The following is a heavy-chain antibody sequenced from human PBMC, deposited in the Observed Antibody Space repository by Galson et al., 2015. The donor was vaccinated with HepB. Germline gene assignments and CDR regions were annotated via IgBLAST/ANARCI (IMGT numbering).Heavy chain of an antibody. V-gene: IGHV1-8*02. CDR3: ARGLSSTDYYYYGMDV. D-gene: IGHD2-2*01. J-gene: IGHJ6*02. CDR2: MNPNSGNT. Sequence: SVKVSCKASGYTFTGYYMHWVRQAPGQGLEWMGWMNPNSGNTGYAQKFQGRVTMTRNTSISTAYMELSSLRSEDTAVYYCARGLSSTDYYYYGMDVWGQGTTVTVSS. CDR1: GYTFTGYY.